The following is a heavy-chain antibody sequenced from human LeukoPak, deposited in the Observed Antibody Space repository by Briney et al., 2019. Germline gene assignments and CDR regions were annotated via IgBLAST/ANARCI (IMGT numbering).Heavy chain of an antibody. V-gene: IGHV3-23*01. Sequence: GGSLRLSCAASGFTVSSSYMSWVRQAPGKGLEWVSAISGSGSSTYYADSVKGRFTISRDNSKNTLYLQMNSLRAEDTAVYYCAKDPGRPGNWGQGTLVTVSS. CDR3: AKDPGRPGN. CDR1: GFTVSSSY. J-gene: IGHJ4*02. CDR2: ISGSGSST. D-gene: IGHD3-10*01.